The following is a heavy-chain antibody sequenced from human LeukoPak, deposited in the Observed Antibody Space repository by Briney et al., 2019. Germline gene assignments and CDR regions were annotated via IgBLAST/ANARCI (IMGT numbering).Heavy chain of an antibody. CDR2: ISGSGGST. CDR3: AKHFMNAHDAFDI. D-gene: IGHD3-16*01. CDR1: GFTFSSYA. V-gene: IGHV3-23*01. J-gene: IGHJ3*02. Sequence: GGSLRLSCAASGFTFSSYAMSWVRQAPGKGLEWVSAISGSGGSTYYADSVKGRFTISRDNSKNTLYLQMNSLRAEDAAVYYCAKHFMNAHDAFDIWGQGTMVTVSS.